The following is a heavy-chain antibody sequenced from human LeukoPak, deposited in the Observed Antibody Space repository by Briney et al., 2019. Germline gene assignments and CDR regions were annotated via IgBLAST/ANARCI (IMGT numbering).Heavy chain of an antibody. V-gene: IGHV1-2*02. Sequence: ASVKVSCKASGYTFTGHYIHWVRQAPGQGPEWMGWIYPISGGTNYAQTFEGRVTLTRDTSISTAYMELSGLRSDDTAVYYCAREGYCSSASRPGDYWGQGTLVTVSS. CDR2: IYPISGGT. J-gene: IGHJ4*02. CDR1: GYTFTGHY. CDR3: AREGYCSSASRPGDY. D-gene: IGHD2-2*01.